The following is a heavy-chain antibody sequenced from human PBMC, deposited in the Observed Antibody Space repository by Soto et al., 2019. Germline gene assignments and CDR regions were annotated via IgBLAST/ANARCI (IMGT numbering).Heavy chain of an antibody. CDR2: FNGNGGGT. D-gene: IGHD2-15*01. J-gene: IGHJ5*02. CDR3: AKDNSLHWFDP. CDR1: GSSFSTNA. Sequence: EVQLLESGGGLVQPGGSRRLACAPSGSSFSTNAMTWVRQAPGKGLEWVSTFNGNGGGTYYADSVKGRFTISRDNSKNTLYLQMDSLRAEDTATYYCAKDNSLHWFDPWGQGTLVTVSS. V-gene: IGHV3-23*01.